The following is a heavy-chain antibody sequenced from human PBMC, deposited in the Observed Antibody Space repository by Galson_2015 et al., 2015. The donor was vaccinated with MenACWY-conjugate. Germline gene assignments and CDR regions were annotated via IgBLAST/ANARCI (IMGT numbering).Heavy chain of an antibody. V-gene: IGHV3-7*01. CDR2: IKRDGSEK. D-gene: IGHD6-13*01. CDR1: GFTFSTYW. J-gene: IGHJ3*02. CDR3: ARDVFRSSSSWYDPDAFDN. Sequence: SLRLSCATSGFTFSTYWMSWVRQAPGKGLEWVANIKRDGSEKYYVDSVKGRFTISRDNAKNSLYLQMNSLRVEGTAVYYCARDVFRSSSSWYDPDAFDNWGQGTMVTVSS.